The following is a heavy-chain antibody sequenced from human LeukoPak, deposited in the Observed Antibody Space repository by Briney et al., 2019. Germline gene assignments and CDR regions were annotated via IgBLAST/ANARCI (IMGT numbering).Heavy chain of an antibody. CDR1: GYTFTDYY. CDR2: INPNSGGT. V-gene: IGHV1-2*02. CDR3: ALDYSNYLLKYNWFDP. J-gene: IGHJ5*02. D-gene: IGHD4-11*01. Sequence: EASVKVSCKVSGYTFTDYYLHWVRQAPGQGLQWMGWINPNSGGTNYAQNFQGRVTMTRDTSINTAYMELSRLRSDDTAVYYCALDYSNYLLKYNWFDPWGQGTLVTVSS.